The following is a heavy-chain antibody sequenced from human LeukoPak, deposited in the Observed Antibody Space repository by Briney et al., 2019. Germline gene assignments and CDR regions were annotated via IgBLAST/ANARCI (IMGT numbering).Heavy chain of an antibody. CDR3: ARHGYSWFDP. Sequence: SETLSLTCTVSGGSISSYYWSWIRQPPGKGLEWIGYIYYSGSTNYNPSLKSRVTISVDTSKNQFSLKLSSVTAADTAVYYWARHGYSWFDPWGQGTLVTVSS. V-gene: IGHV4-59*08. CDR2: IYYSGST. CDR1: GGSISSYY. J-gene: IGHJ5*02. D-gene: IGHD6-13*01.